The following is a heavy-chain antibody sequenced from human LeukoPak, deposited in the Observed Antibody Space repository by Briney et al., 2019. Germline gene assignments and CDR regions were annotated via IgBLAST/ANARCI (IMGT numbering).Heavy chain of an antibody. Sequence: SETLSLTCTVSGGSISSSSYYWGWIRQPPGKGLEWIGSIYYSGSTYYHPSLKSRVTISVDTSKNQFSLKLSSVTAADTAVYYCARAVPPGYSSSWYLAFDYWGQGTLVTVSS. CDR1: GGSISSSSYY. J-gene: IGHJ4*02. D-gene: IGHD6-13*01. V-gene: IGHV4-39*01. CDR3: ARAVPPGYSSSWYLAFDY. CDR2: IYYSGST.